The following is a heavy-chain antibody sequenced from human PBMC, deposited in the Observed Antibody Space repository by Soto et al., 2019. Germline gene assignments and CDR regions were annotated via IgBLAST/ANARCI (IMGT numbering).Heavy chain of an antibody. V-gene: IGHV3-7*01. Sequence: XGSLRLSCAVSGFNVMSYWMSGVRQAPGKGLEWVASIKDDGSEIYYLQSVRGRFTISRDSAGNALHLAMNYMSAEDTGVYFCARDIGFDYVNWGQGTLVTVTS. J-gene: IGHJ4*02. CDR1: GFNVMSYW. CDR2: IKDDGSEI. CDR3: ARDIGFDYVN. D-gene: IGHD5-12*01.